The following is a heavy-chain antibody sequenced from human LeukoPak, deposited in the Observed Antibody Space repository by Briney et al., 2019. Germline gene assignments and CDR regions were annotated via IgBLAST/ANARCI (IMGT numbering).Heavy chain of an antibody. J-gene: IGHJ4*02. CDR3: AREVVGYCSGGSCWYD. CDR1: GGSISSSSYY. D-gene: IGHD2-15*01. CDR2: IYYSGST. Sequence: PSETLSLTCTVSGGSISSSSYYWGWIRQPPGKGLEWIGSIYYSGSTYYNPSLKSRVTISVDTSENQFSLKLSSVTAADTAVYYCAREVVGYCSGGSCWYDWGQGTLVTVSS. V-gene: IGHV4-39*07.